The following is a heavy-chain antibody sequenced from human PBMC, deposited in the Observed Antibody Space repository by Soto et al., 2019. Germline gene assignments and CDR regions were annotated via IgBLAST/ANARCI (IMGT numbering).Heavy chain of an antibody. J-gene: IGHJ4*02. CDR3: TRYYYDSSGHLDY. D-gene: IGHD3-22*01. CDR1: GFTLSDAW. Sequence: PGGSLRLSCAASGFTLSDAWMTWVRQAPGKGLEWVGRVKSKTDGGTTDYAAPVKGRFTISRDDSKNTLYLQMSGLKTEDTAVYYCTRYYYDSSGHLDYWGQGALVTVSS. V-gene: IGHV3-15*01. CDR2: VKSKTDGGTT.